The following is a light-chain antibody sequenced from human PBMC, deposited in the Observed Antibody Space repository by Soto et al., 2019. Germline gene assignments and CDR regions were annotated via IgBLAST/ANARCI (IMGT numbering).Light chain of an antibody. CDR1: QSVLYSSNNKNY. V-gene: IGKV4-1*01. CDR3: QQYYSTPFT. CDR2: WAS. Sequence: DIVMTQSPDSLAVSLGERATINCKSSQSVLYSSNNKNYLAWYQHKPGQPPKLLIYWASTRESGVPDRFTGSGSGTDFTLTISSLQAEDVAVYYCQQYYSTPFTFGHGTKVDVK. J-gene: IGKJ3*01.